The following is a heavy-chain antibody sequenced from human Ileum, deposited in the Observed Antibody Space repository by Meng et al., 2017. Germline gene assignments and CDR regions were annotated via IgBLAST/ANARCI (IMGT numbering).Heavy chain of an antibody. V-gene: IGHV4-4*02. CDR2: ISHSGSA. D-gene: IGHD4-23*01. CDR3: ARHGGYSQDF. CDR1: SGSISSTTY. J-gene: IGHJ4*02. Sequence: QGQLHESGPGRVRPSGTLSLTCAVSSGSISSTTYWSWVRQPPGKGLEWIGQISHSGSAYYNPSLKSRVTMSVDKSKSQFSLMLTSVTAADTAIYYCARHGGYSQDFWGQGTLVTVSS.